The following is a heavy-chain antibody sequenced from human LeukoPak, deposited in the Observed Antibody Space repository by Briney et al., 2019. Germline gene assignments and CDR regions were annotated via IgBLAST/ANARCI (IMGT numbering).Heavy chain of an antibody. CDR2: INHSGST. Sequence: PSETLSLTCTVSGDSISSYYWSWIRQPPGKGLEWIGEINHSGSTNYNPSLRSRVTISVDTSKNQFSLKLSSVTAADTAVYYCARGYDFWSGYPPFDYWGQGTLVTVSS. CDR3: ARGYDFWSGYPPFDY. V-gene: IGHV4-34*01. J-gene: IGHJ4*02. D-gene: IGHD3-3*01. CDR1: GDSISSYY.